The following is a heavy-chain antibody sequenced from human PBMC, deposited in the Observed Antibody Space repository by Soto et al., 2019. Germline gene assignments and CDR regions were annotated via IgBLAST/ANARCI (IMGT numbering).Heavy chain of an antibody. D-gene: IGHD3-10*01. J-gene: IGHJ6*02. Sequence: GGSLRLSCAASGFTFSDYYMSWIRQAPGKGLEWVSYISSSGSTIYYADSVKGRFTISRDNAKNSLYLQMNSLRAEDTAVYYCARDLQLVKWFGELLVRGGQNGMDVWGQGTTVTVSS. CDR2: ISSSGSTI. CDR3: ARDLQLVKWFGELLVRGGQNGMDV. V-gene: IGHV3-11*01. CDR1: GFTFSDYY.